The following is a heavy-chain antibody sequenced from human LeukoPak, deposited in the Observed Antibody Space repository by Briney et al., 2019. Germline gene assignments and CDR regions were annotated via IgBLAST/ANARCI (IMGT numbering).Heavy chain of an antibody. CDR1: GFTFSSYA. Sequence: AGGSLRLSCAASGFTFSSYAMSWVRQAPGKGLEWVAFIRYDGSNKIYADSVKGRFTISRDNSYNTVYLQMTGLRAEDTAVYYCAKDGESGIQWTQGYFDYWGQGTLVTVSS. J-gene: IGHJ4*02. CDR3: AKDGESGIQWTQGYFDY. D-gene: IGHD1-1*01. CDR2: IRYDGSNK. V-gene: IGHV3-30*02.